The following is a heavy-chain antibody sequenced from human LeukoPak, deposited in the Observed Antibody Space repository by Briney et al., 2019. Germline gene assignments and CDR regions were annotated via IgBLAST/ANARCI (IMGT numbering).Heavy chain of an antibody. J-gene: IGHJ4*02. Sequence: SETLSLTCTVSGGSISSYYWSWIRQPPGKGLEWIGYIYYSGSTNYNPSHKSRVTISVDTSKNQFSLKLSSVAAADTAVYYCARMTTPGLGYFDYWGQGTLVTVSS. D-gene: IGHD4-11*01. V-gene: IGHV4-59*01. CDR3: ARMTTPGLGYFDY. CDR1: GGSISSYY. CDR2: IYYSGST.